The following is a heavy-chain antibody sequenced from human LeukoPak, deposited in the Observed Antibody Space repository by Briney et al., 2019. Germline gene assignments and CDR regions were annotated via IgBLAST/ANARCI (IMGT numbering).Heavy chain of an antibody. Sequence: PSETLSLTCTVSGGSISGSNYYWGWIRQAPGKGLEWIGSIHYNGQAYYNPSRASRVTISVDTSRNQFSLKLSSVTAADTAVYYCARGETDYYDSSGYYSDWGQRTLVTVSS. CDR1: GGSISGSNYY. D-gene: IGHD3-22*01. CDR3: ARGETDYYDSSGYYSD. V-gene: IGHV4-39*07. CDR2: IHYNGQA. J-gene: IGHJ4*02.